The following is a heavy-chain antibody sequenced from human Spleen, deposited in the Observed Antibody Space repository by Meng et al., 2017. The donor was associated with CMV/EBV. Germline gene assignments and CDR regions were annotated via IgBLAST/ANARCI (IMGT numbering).Heavy chain of an antibody. CDR2: INLYGSEK. CDR1: GFSFSRYW. D-gene: IGHD3-16*01. J-gene: IGHJ3*02. CDR3: VTDQDRLGGI. V-gene: IGHV3-7*01. Sequence: GESLKISCVGSGFSFSRYWMSWVRQAPGRGLEWVANINLYGSEKYHMDSVKGRFTISRDNAKNSLYLQMNSLRAEDTAVYDCVTDQDRLGGIWGQGTMVTVSS.